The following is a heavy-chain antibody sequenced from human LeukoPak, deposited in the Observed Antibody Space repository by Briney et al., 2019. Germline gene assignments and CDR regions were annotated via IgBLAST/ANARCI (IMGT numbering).Heavy chain of an antibody. CDR2: INAGNGNT. V-gene: IGHV1-3*03. D-gene: IGHD3-22*01. Sequence: ASVKVSCKASGYTFTSYAMHWVRQAPGQRLEWMGWINAGNGNTKYSQEFQGRVTITRDTSASTAYMELSSLRSEDTAVYYCAREALYDSSGYYFLDYYYYYMDVWGKGTTVTVSS. CDR3: AREALYDSSGYYFLDYYYYYMDV. CDR1: GYTFTSYA. J-gene: IGHJ6*03.